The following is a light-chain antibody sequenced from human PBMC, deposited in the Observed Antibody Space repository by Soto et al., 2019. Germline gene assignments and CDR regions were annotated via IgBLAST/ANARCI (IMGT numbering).Light chain of an antibody. CDR3: QQYGSSGT. Sequence: EIVFTQSPGTLSLPPGERATLSCRASQSVSNNYLAWYQQKPGQAPRLLIYGASNTATGIPDRFSGSGSRTDFTLTISRLEPEDFAVYYCQQYGSSGTFGQGTKVDIK. CDR2: GAS. CDR1: QSVSNNY. J-gene: IGKJ1*01. V-gene: IGKV3-20*01.